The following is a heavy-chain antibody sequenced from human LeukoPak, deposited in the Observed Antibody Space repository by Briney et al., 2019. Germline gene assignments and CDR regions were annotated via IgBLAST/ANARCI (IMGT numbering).Heavy chain of an antibody. Sequence: SETLSLTCTVSGGSISSSSYYWGWIRQPPGKGLEWIRSVYDSGSTYYNPSLKSRVTVSVDTSKNQFSLKLSSVTAADTAVYYCARGWAPRYCSSTSCYSVQHYFDYWGQGTLVTVSS. CDR2: VYDSGST. V-gene: IGHV4-39*01. J-gene: IGHJ4*02. D-gene: IGHD2-2*01. CDR3: ARGWAPRYCSSTSCYSVQHYFDY. CDR1: GGSISSSSYY.